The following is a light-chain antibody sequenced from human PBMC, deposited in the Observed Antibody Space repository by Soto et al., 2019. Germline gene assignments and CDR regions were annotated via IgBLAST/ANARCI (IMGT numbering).Light chain of an antibody. Sequence: EIVMTQSPVALSVSPGESAALSCRASQSVGRNFAWYQQRPGQAPRVLVYGTSTRGTGVPARFSGSGSGTDFTLTISSVQSEDFAVYYCQQYNKWPYTFGQGTRLEIK. CDR1: QSVGRN. CDR2: GTS. V-gene: IGKV3-15*01. CDR3: QQYNKWPYT. J-gene: IGKJ2*01.